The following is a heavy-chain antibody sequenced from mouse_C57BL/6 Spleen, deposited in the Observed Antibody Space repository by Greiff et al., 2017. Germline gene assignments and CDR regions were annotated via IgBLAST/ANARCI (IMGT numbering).Heavy chain of an antibody. V-gene: IGHV1-66*01. CDR3: ARSYDYGGSYAMDY. Sequence: VQLQQSGPELVKPGASVKISCKASGYSFTSYYIHWVKQRPGQGLEWIGWIYPGSGNTKYNEKFKGKATLTADTSSSTAYMQLSSLTSEDSAVYYCARSYDYGGSYAMDYWGQGTSVTVSS. J-gene: IGHJ4*01. CDR2: IYPGSGNT. CDR1: GYSFTSYY. D-gene: IGHD2-4*01.